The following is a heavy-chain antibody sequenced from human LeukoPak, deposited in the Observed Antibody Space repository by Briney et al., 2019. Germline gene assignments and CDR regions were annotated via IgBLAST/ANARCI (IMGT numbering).Heavy chain of an antibody. CDR1: GGTFSSYA. J-gene: IGHJ6*04. CDR2: FIPILGTA. V-gene: IGHV1-69*10. Sequence: SVKVSCKASGGTFSSYAISWVRQAPGQGLEWMGVFIPILGTANSTQKFQDRVTITADISTNTAYMELSSLRSEDTAVYFCAGIPVFGVVLHQEPVWGKGTTVTVSS. CDR3: AGIPVFGVVLHQEPV. D-gene: IGHD3-3*01.